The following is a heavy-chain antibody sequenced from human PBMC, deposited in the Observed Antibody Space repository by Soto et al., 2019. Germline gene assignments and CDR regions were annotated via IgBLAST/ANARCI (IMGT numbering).Heavy chain of an antibody. CDR2: IIPILGIA. D-gene: IGHD2-2*01. CDR1: GGNFSIYT. J-gene: IGHJ5*02. V-gene: IGHV1-69*08. CDR3: ARESVVVVPAAIGEGAINWFDT. Sequence: QVQLVQSGAEVKKPGSSVKVSCKASGGNFSIYTISWVRQAPGQGLEWLGRIIPILGIANYAQKFQGRVTITADKSTSTAYLELSSLRSSDTAVYYCARESVVVVPAAIGEGAINWFDTWGQGTLVTVSS.